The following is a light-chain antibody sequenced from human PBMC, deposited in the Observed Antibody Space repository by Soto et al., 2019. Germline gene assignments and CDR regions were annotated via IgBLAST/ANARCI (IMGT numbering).Light chain of an antibody. CDR3: LQYGTSPRT. V-gene: IGKV3-20*01. J-gene: IGKJ1*01. CDR1: QSIFSNY. Sequence: EVMLTQSPGTLSLSPGERATLSCRASQSIFSNYLAWYQQKSGQAPRLLIYGASNRATGIPDRFSGSGSGTDFTLTISRLEPEDFAVYYCLQYGTSPRTFGQGTKVEF. CDR2: GAS.